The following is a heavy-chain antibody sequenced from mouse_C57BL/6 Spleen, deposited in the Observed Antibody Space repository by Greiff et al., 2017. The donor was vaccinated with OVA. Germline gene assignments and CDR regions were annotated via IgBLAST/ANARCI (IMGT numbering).Heavy chain of an antibody. V-gene: IGHV1-26*01. CDR1: GYTFTDYY. Sequence: EVKLMESGPELVKPGALVKISCKASGYTFTDYYMNWVKQSHGKSLEWIGDINPNNGGTSYNQKFKGKATLTVDKSSSTAYMELRSLTSEDSAVYYCALLWLRWDAMDYWGQGTSVTVSS. CDR3: ALLWLRWDAMDY. D-gene: IGHD2-2*01. J-gene: IGHJ4*01. CDR2: INPNNGGT.